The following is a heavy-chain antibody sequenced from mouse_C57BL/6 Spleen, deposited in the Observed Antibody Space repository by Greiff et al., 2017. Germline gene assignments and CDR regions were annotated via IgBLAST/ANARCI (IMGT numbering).Heavy chain of an antibody. Sequence: EVQLQQSGPELVKPGASVKISCKASGYTFTDYYMNWVKQSHGKSLEWIGDINPNNGGTSYNQKFKGKATLTVDKSSSTAYMELRSLTSEDSAVYYCATRQLRPPWFAYWGQGALVTVSA. CDR1: GYTFTDYY. CDR3: ATRQLRPPWFAY. J-gene: IGHJ3*01. D-gene: IGHD3-2*02. V-gene: IGHV1-26*01. CDR2: INPNNGGT.